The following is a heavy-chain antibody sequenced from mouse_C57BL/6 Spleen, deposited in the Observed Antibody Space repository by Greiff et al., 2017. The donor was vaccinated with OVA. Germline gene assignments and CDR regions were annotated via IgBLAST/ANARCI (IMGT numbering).Heavy chain of an antibody. CDR1: GYTFTSYW. V-gene: IGHV1-69*01. J-gene: IGHJ4*01. D-gene: IGHD4-1*01. Sequence: VQLQQPGAELVMPGASVKLSCKASGYTFTSYWMHWVKQRPGQGLEWIGEIDPSDSYTNYNQKFKGKSTLTVDKSSSTAYMQLSSLTSEDSAVYYCASGFYYAMDYWGQGTSVTVSS. CDR2: IDPSDSYT. CDR3: ASGFYYAMDY.